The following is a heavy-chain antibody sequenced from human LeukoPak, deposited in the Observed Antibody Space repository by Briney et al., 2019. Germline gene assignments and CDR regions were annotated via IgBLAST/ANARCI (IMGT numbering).Heavy chain of an antibody. CDR2: MIPMFYTP. D-gene: IGHD5-24*01. Sequence: SVKVSCKTSGGSFNSYAISWVRQAPGQGLEWMGEMIPMFYTPTYAQKFQGRLTITADRSTNTTYMELSSLRSEDTAMYYCARSEEMGTINYLDVWGEGTTVTVS. V-gene: IGHV1-69*06. CDR1: GGSFNSYA. J-gene: IGHJ6*03. CDR3: ARSEEMGTINYLDV.